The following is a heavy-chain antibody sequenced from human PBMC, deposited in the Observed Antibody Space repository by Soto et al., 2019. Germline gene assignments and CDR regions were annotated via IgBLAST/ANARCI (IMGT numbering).Heavy chain of an antibody. D-gene: IGHD6-19*01. CDR2: LSYEGSEE. CDR3: ALTRRSSLLEVAGPGFEY. J-gene: IGHJ4*02. CDR1: GFNFGVFG. V-gene: IGHV3-30*03. Sequence: LRLSCAASGFNFGVFGMHWVRQAPGKGLEWLSVLSYEGSEEYYADSVRGRFTISRDSSKNTLFLQMDSLRVDDTGVYYCALTRRSSLLEVAGPGFEYWGQGTLVTVSS.